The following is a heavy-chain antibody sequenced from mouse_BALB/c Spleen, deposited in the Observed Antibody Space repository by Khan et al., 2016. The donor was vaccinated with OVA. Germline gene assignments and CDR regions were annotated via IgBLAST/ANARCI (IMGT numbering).Heavy chain of an antibody. CDR3: TRGGKFAY. CDR2: ISTYYGDA. J-gene: IGHJ3*01. D-gene: IGHD1-1*02. CDR1: GYKFTDYA. V-gene: IGHV1S137*01. Sequence: QVQLQQSGAELVRPGVSVTISCKVSGYKFTDYAMHWVKQSHAKGLEWIGVISTYYGDADYSQKFKGKATMTVDRSSSTAYLELARLTSEDSARYYCTRGGKFAYWGQGTLVTVSA.